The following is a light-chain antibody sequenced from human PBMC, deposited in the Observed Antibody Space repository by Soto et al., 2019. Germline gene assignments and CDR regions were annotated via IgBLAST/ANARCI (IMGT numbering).Light chain of an antibody. V-gene: IGKV1-5*03. CDR1: QTINNL. J-gene: IGKJ4*01. CDR3: QQYSSYPSLT. CDR2: KAS. Sequence: DIQMTQSPSTLSASVGDTVTITCRGSQTINNLMAWYQQKPGQAPKLLIYKASNLESGVPSRFSGSGSGTEFTLTISRLQPDDFATYYCQQYSSYPSLTFGGGTKVDIK.